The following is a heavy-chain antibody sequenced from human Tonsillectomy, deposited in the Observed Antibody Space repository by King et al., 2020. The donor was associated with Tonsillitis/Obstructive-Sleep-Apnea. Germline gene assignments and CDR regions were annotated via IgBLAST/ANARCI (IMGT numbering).Heavy chain of an antibody. CDR2: ISESASST. CDR1: GFTFSSYT. CDR3: AKDGWSH. D-gene: IGHD3-3*01. J-gene: IGHJ4*02. V-gene: IGHV3-23*04. Sequence: VQLVESGGGLVQPGGSLRLSCAASGFTFSSYTMSWVRQAPGKGLEWVSAISESASSTHYADSVKGRFTISRDNSRNTLFLQMNSLRAEDTAVYYCAKDGWSHWGQGTLGTVSS.